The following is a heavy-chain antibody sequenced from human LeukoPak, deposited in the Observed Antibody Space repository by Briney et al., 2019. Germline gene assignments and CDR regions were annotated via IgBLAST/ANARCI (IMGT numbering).Heavy chain of an antibody. CDR2: IYYSGST. Sequence: SETLSLTCTVSGGSISSYYWSWLRQPPGKGLEWIGYIYYSGSTNYNPSLKSRVTISVDTSKNQFSLKLSSVTAADTAVYYCAGNYYYYYMDVWGKGTTVTVSS. CDR3: AGNYYYYYMDV. CDR1: GGSISSYY. J-gene: IGHJ6*03. V-gene: IGHV4-59*01.